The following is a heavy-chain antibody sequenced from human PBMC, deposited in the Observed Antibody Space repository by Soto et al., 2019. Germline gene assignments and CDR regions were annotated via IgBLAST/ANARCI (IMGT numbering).Heavy chain of an antibody. CDR3: ARGSCSSGGSCYSGKYYSYNGMDV. Sequence: PSETLSLTCTVSGGSVSSGSYYWSWIRQPPGKGLEWIGDIKHTGSTNYNPSLKSRVTISVDTSENQFSLRLSSVNAADTAVYYCARGSCSSGGSCYSGKYYSYNGMDVWGQGTTVTVSS. CDR1: GGSVSSGSYY. J-gene: IGHJ6*02. D-gene: IGHD2-15*01. V-gene: IGHV4-61*01. CDR2: IKHTGST.